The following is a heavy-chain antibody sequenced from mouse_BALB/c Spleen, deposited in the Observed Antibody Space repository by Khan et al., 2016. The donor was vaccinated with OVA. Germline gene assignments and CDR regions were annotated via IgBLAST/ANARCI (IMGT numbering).Heavy chain of an antibody. Sequence: IQLVQSGPELVKPGASVKVSCKASGYSFTDYNMFWVKQSHGKSLEWIGYIDPYNGGTSYNQKFKGKATLTVDKSSSTAFMHLSSLTSEDSAVFYCARTDYDGSSYYFAYWGQGTTLTVSS. D-gene: IGHD1-1*01. V-gene: IGHV1S135*01. CDR2: IDPYNGGT. J-gene: IGHJ2*01. CDR3: ARTDYDGSSYYFAY. CDR1: GYSFTDYN.